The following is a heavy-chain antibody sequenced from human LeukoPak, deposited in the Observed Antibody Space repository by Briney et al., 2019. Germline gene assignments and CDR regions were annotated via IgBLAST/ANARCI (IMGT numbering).Heavy chain of an antibody. CDR3: ASSITMVRGVIGWFDP. CDR1: GYTFTSYA. J-gene: IGHJ5*02. CDR2: INAGNGNT. D-gene: IGHD3-10*01. V-gene: IGHV1-3*01. Sequence: GASVKVSCKASGYTFTSYAMHWVRQAPGQRLEWMGWINAGNGNTKYSQKFQGRVTITRDTSASTAYMELSSLRSEDTAVYYCASSITMVRGVIGWFDPWGQGTLVTVSS.